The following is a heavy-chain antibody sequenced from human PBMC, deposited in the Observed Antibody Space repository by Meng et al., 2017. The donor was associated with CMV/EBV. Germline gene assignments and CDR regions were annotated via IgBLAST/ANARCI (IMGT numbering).Heavy chain of an antibody. CDR2: IYYSGST. CDR3: ARGLTMVRGVMPGH. CDR1: GGSISSSSYY. D-gene: IGHD3-10*01. J-gene: IGHJ4*02. Sequence: SETLSLTCTVSGGSISSSSYYWGWIRQPPGKGLEWIGSIYYSGSTYYNPSLKSRVTISVDTSKNQFSLKLRSVTAADTAVYYCARGLTMVRGVMPGHWGQGTLVTVSS. V-gene: IGHV4-39*07.